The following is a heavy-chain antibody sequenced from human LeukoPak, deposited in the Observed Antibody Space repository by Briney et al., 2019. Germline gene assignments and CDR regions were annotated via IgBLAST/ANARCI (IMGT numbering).Heavy chain of an antibody. CDR2: INPTDGST. CDR3: ARVSDIVYSRGFDP. J-gene: IGHJ5*02. Sequence: ASVKVSCKASGYSFTTYNVHWLRQAPGQGLGWMGIINPTDGSTSYAQNFQGRATVTRDTSTSTVYMELSSLRSEDTAVYYCARVSDIVYSRGFDPWGQGTLVTVSS. V-gene: IGHV1-46*01. D-gene: IGHD2-15*01. CDR1: GYSFTTYN.